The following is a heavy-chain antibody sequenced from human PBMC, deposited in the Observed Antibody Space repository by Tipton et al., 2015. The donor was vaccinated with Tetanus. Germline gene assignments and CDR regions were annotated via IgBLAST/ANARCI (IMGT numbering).Heavy chain of an antibody. V-gene: IGHV4-39*01. D-gene: IGHD3-3*01. CDR1: GASIRGGTFY. J-gene: IGHJ4*02. CDR3: ARHQSGYFTPFDY. Sequence: LRLSCTVSGASIRGGTFYWGWIRQPPGQGLEWIGSIYESGDTYYIPSLNSRVTISVATSTNQFSLTLNSMAAADTGVYYCARHQSGYFTPFDYWGQGKLVTVSS. CDR2: IYESGDT.